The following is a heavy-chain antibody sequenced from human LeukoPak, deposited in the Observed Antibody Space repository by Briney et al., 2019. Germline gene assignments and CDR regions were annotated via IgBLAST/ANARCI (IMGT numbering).Heavy chain of an antibody. D-gene: IGHD3-3*01. V-gene: IGHV3-23*01. CDR1: GGSISSGGYS. J-gene: IGHJ4*02. CDR2: ISGSGGST. CDR3: AKLHDFWSGYYN. Sequence: ETLSLTCAVSGGSISSGGYSWSWIRQAPGKGPEWVSAISGSGGSTYYADSVKGRFTISRDNSKNTLYLQMNSLRAEDTAVYYCAKLHDFWSGYYNWGQGTLVTVSS.